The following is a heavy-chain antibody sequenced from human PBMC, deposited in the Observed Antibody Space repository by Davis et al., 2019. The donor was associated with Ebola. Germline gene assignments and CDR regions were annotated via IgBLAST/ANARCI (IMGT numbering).Heavy chain of an antibody. Sequence: ASVKVSCKASGYTFTRNYIHWVRQAPGQGLEWMGVINPTGGRTRFAEKFQARVTLTTDTSTSTVYMEMSSLRSVDTAVYYCARDLVQYTGGWYDLWGQGTLVTVSS. J-gene: IGHJ5*02. CDR3: ARDLVQYTGGWYDL. CDR1: GYTFTRNY. CDR2: INPTGGRT. D-gene: IGHD6-19*01. V-gene: IGHV1-46*01.